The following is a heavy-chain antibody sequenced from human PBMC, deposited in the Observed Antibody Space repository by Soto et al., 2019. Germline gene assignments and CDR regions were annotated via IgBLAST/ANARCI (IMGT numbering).Heavy chain of an antibody. J-gene: IGHJ4*02. D-gene: IGHD6-13*01. CDR3: ARGSSNLVDLDY. Sequence: QVQLVESGGGVVQPGRSLRLSCAASEFTFSSYGMHWVRQAPGKGLEWVAVVWYDGSNKFYADSVKGRFTISRDNSKNTLYLQMNSRRAEDTAVVYGARGSSNLVDLDYWGQGTLVTVSS. V-gene: IGHV3-33*01. CDR2: VWYDGSNK. CDR1: EFTFSSYG.